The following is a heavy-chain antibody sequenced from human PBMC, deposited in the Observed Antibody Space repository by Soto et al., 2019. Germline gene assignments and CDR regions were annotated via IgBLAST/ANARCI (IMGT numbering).Heavy chain of an antibody. J-gene: IGHJ6*03. V-gene: IGHV4-39*01. CDR1: GGSISSSSHY. Sequence: SETLSLTCTVSGGSISSSSHYWGWIRQPPGKGLEWIGSIYYSGSTYYNPSLKSRVTISVDTSKNQFSLKLSSVTAADTAVYYCVRVGSSPSRYMDVWGKGITVT. CDR2: IYYSGST. CDR3: VRVGSSPSRYMDV. D-gene: IGHD6-6*01.